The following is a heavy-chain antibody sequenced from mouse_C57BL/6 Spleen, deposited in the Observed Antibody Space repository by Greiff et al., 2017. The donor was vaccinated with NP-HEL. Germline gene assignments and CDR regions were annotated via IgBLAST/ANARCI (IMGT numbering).Heavy chain of an antibody. D-gene: IGHD3-2*02. CDR3: ARGRQLRLRDAMDY. CDR1: GYTFTSYW. J-gene: IGHJ4*01. Sequence: VQLQQSGAELVMPGASVKLSCKASGYTFTSYWMHWVKQRPGQGLEWIGEIDPSDSYTNYNQKFKGKSTLTVDKSSSTAYMQFSSLTSEDSAVYYCARGRQLRLRDAMDYWGQGTSVTVSS. CDR2: IDPSDSYT. V-gene: IGHV1-69*01.